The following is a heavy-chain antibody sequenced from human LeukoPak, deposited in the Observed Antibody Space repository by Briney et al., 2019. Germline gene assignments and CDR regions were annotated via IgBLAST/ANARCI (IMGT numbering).Heavy chain of an antibody. J-gene: IGHJ4*02. CDR1: GFTFSYAW. CDR3: ARNQANWLLDY. D-gene: IGHD7-27*01. CDR2: ISSSSSYT. Sequence: PGGSLGLSCAASGFTFSYAWMNWVRQAPGKGLEWISYISSSSSYTNYADSVKGRFTISRDNAKNSLYLQMNSLRAEDTAVYYCARNQANWLLDYWGQGTLVTVSS. V-gene: IGHV3-11*06.